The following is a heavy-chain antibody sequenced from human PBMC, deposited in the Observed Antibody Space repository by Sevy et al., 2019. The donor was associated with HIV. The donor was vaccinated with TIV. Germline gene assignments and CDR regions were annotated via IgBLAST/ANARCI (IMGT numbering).Heavy chain of an antibody. D-gene: IGHD1-1*01. CDR2: IYWDDDT. Sequence: SGPTLVKPTQTLTLTCTFSGFSLSTGGVGVGWIRQPPGKALEWLALIYWDDDTRYSPSLKSRLTITKDTSNNQVVLTMTNMDPVVTGTYYCAHRGTIWNHFDSWGQGTLVTVSS. CDR1: GFSLSTGGVG. J-gene: IGHJ4*02. V-gene: IGHV2-5*02. CDR3: AHRGTIWNHFDS.